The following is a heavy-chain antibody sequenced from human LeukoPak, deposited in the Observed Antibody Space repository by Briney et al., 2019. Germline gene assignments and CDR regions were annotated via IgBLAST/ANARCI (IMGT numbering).Heavy chain of an antibody. D-gene: IGHD2-8*01. J-gene: IGHJ3*02. CDR2: ITPFNGNT. CDR3: ARSNRMADAFDI. CDR1: GYTFTYRY. Sequence: SVKVSCKASGYTFTYRYLHWVRQAPGQALEWMGWITPFNGNTNYAQKFQDRVTITRDRSMGTAYMELSSLRSEDTAMYYCARSNRMADAFDIWGQGTMVTVSS. V-gene: IGHV1-45*02.